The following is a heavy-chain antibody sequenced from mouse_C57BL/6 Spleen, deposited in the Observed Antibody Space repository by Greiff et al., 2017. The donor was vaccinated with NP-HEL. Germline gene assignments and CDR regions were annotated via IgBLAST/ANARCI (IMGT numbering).Heavy chain of an antibody. CDR2: IYPGDGDT. D-gene: IGHD2-3*01. CDR3: ARIYDGYPGDYFDY. CDR1: GYAFSSYW. V-gene: IGHV1-80*01. Sequence: VQLQQSGAELVKPGASVKISCKASGYAFSSYWMNWVKQRPGKGLEWIGQIYPGDGDTNYNGKFQGKATLTADKSSSTAYMQLSSLTAEDSAVYFCARIYDGYPGDYFDYWGQGTTLTVSS. J-gene: IGHJ2*01.